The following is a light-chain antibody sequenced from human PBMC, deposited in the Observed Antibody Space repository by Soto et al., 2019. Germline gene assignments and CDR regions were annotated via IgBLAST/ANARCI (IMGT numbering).Light chain of an antibody. J-gene: IGLJ1*01. CDR1: NIGSDS. CDR3: QVWDGSSDHYV. Sequence: SYELTQPPSVSVAPGQTARITCGGDNIGSDSVHWYQQKPGQAPLLVVYDDSDRPSGIPERFSGFSYGNTATLTISRVEAGDEADYYCQVWDGSSDHYVFGTGTKGTVL. V-gene: IGLV3-21*02. CDR2: DDS.